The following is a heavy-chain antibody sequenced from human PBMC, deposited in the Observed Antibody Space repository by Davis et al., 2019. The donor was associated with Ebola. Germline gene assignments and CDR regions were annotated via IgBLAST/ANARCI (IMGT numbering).Heavy chain of an antibody. D-gene: IGHD4-17*01. V-gene: IGHV4-39*01. CDR2: IYYSGST. CDR3: ARVAYGDYWRWFDS. Sequence: MPGGSLRLSCTVSGGSISSSSYYWGWTRQPPGKGLEWIGSIYYSGSTYYNPSPKSRVTIPVDTSKNQFSLKLSSVTAADTAVYYCARVAYGDYWRWFDSWGQGTLVTVSS. CDR1: GGSISSSSYY. J-gene: IGHJ5*01.